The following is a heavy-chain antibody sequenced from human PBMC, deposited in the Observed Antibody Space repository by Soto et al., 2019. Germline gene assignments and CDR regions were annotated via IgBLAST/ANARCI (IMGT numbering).Heavy chain of an antibody. D-gene: IGHD3-22*01. J-gene: IGHJ4*02. Sequence: GGSLRLSCAASGFTFSSYGMHWVRQAPGKGLEWVAVISYDGSNKYYADSVKGRFTISRDNSKNTLYLQMNSLRAEDTAVYYCAKPMYDSSGYYFAYWGQGTLVTVSS. CDR3: AKPMYDSSGYYFAY. CDR2: ISYDGSNK. V-gene: IGHV3-30*18. CDR1: GFTFSSYG.